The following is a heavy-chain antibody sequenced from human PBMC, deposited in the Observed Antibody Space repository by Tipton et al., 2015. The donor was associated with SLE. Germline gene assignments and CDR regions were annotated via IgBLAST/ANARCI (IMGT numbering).Heavy chain of an antibody. CDR3: ASDGRACTNDVCYYWYFDL. Sequence: QVQLVQSGAEGKKPGASVKVSCKASGYTFTSYGISWVRQAPGQGREWMGWISAYNGNTNYAQKLQGRVTMTTDTSTSTAYMELRSLRSDAAAVYYCASDGRACTNDVCYYWYFDLWGRGALVTVSS. D-gene: IGHD2-8*01. V-gene: IGHV1-18*01. CDR2: ISAYNGNT. CDR1: GYTFTSYG. J-gene: IGHJ2*01.